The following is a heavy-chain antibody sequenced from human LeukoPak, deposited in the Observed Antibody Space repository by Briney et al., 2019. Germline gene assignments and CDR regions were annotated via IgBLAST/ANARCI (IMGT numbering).Heavy chain of an antibody. J-gene: IGHJ4*02. Sequence: GGSLRLSCAASGFTFRNAWMSWVRQAPGKGLEWVGRIKSKNNGGTTDYAAPVTGRFTISRDDSRNTLYLQMNSLKTEDTGVYYCTTGSTSDYGSGSYTTIDYWGQGTLVTVSP. V-gene: IGHV3-15*01. CDR1: GFTFRNAW. CDR2: IKSKNNGGTT. D-gene: IGHD3-10*01. CDR3: TTGSTSDYGSGSYTTIDY.